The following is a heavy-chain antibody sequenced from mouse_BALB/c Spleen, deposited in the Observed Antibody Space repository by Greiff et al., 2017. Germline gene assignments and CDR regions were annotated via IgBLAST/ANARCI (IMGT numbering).Heavy chain of an antibody. J-gene: IGHJ4*01. CDR2: IAPGSGST. CDR3: ARAGYRYDEDYAMDY. D-gene: IGHD2-14*01. V-gene: IGHV1S41*01. Sequence: PGQGLEWIGRIAPGSGSTYYNEMFKGKATLTVDTSSSTAYIQLSSLSSEDSAVYFCARAGYRYDEDYAMDYWGQGTSVTVSS.